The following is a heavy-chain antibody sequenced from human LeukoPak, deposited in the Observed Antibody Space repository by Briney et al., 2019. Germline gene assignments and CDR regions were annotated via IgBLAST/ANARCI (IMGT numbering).Heavy chain of an antibody. V-gene: IGHV3-7*01. J-gene: IGHJ2*01. Sequence: GGSLRLSCTASRFTFNTYWMGWVRQAPGKGLEWVADIKEDGSDKYSVDSVKGRFTISRDNTKNSLYLHMDSLRAEDTAVYYCARDTYRFFDLWGRGTLVTVSS. CDR2: IKEDGSDK. CDR1: RFTFNTYW. CDR3: ARDTYRFFDL.